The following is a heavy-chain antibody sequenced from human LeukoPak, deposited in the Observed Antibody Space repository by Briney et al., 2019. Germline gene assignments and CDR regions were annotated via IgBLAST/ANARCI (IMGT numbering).Heavy chain of an antibody. V-gene: IGHV1-8*03. CDR3: ARALIGRDAFDI. D-gene: IGHD2-21*01. Sequence: ASVKVSXKASGYTFTSYDINWVRQATGQGLEWMGWMNPNSGNTGYAQKFQGRVTITRSTSISTAYMELSSLRSDDTAVYYCARALIGRDAFDIWGQGTVVTVSS. CDR2: MNPNSGNT. CDR1: GYTFTSYD. J-gene: IGHJ3*02.